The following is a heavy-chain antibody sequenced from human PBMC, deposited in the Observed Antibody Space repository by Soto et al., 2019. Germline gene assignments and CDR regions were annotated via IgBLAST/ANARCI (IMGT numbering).Heavy chain of an antibody. V-gene: IGHV3-30-3*01. J-gene: IGHJ4*02. D-gene: IGHD5-12*01. CDR2: VSYDGGNE. Sequence: QVQLVESGGGVVQPGRSLRLSCTASGFTFRSYAMHWVRQAPGKGLEWVASVSYDGGNEHYADSVKGRFTISRDNSQNTLSLQMNSLRVEDTAVFYCARASGYDKWDTLNYWGQGTQVTVSS. CDR3: ARASGYDKWDTLNY. CDR1: GFTFRSYA.